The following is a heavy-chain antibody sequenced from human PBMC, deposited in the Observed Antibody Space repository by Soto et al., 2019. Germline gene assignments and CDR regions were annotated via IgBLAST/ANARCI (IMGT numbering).Heavy chain of an antibody. Sequence: ASVKVSCKASGYTFTSYAMHWVRQAPGQRLEWMGWINAGNGNTKYSQKFQGRVTITRDTSASTAYVELSSLRSEDTAVYYCARDRGRGYXSGGSCYTDYYFDYWGQGALVTVSS. CDR2: INAGNGNT. CDR1: GYTFTSYA. D-gene: IGHD2-15*01. J-gene: IGHJ4*02. V-gene: IGHV1-3*01. CDR3: ARDRGRGYXSGGSCYTDYYFDY.